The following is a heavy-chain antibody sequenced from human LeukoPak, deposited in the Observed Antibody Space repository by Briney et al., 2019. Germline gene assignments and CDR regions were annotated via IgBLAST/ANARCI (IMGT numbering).Heavy chain of an antibody. Sequence: SETLSLTCAVYGGSFSGYYWSWIRQPPGKGLEWIGEINHSGSTNYNPSLKSRVTISVDTSKNQFSLKLSSVTAADTAVYYCASERLDDSSGYYSYYYYYMDVWGKGTTVTVSS. D-gene: IGHD3-22*01. V-gene: IGHV4-34*01. CDR2: INHSGST. CDR1: GGSFSGYY. J-gene: IGHJ6*03. CDR3: ASERLDDSSGYYSYYYYYMDV.